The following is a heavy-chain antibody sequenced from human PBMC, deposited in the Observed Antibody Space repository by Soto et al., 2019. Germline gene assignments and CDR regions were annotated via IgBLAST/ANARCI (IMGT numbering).Heavy chain of an antibody. CDR1: GYTFTGYY. CDR2: INPNSGGT. Sequence: ASVKVSGKASGYTFTGYYMHWVRQAPGQGLEWMGWINPNSGGTNYAQKFQGRVTMTRDTSISTAYMELSRLRSDDTAVYYCARGVRQITISSPQPRNWFDPWGQGTLVTVSS. J-gene: IGHJ5*02. CDR3: ARGVRQITISSPQPRNWFDP. D-gene: IGHD3-3*01. V-gene: IGHV1-2*02.